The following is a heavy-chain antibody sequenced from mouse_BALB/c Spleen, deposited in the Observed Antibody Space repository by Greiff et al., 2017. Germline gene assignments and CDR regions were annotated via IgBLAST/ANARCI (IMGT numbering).Heavy chain of an antibody. V-gene: IGHV5-6-4*01. CDR1: GFTFSSYT. J-gene: IGHJ4*01. CDR2: ISSGGSYT. CDR3: TREGYGYSH. D-gene: IGHD2-2*01. Sequence: EVKVVESGGGLVKPGGSLKLSCAASGFTFSSYTMSWVRQTPEKRLEWVATISSGGSYTYYPDSVKGRFTISRDNAKNTLYLQMSSLKSEDTAMYYCTREGYGYSHWGQGTSVTVSS.